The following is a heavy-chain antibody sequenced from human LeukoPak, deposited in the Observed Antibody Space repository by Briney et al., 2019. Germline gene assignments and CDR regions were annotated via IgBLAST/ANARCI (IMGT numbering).Heavy chain of an antibody. CDR1: GFSFSDYD. CDR2: ISSSANGI. J-gene: IGHJ5*02. Sequence: PGGSLRLSCAASGFSFSDYDMSWIRQAPGKGLEWISYISSSANGIYYADSVKGRFTISRDNAKNSLYLQMNSLRAEDTALYYCAKTRRPYSSGWFDPWGQGTLVTVSS. CDR3: AKTRRPYSSGWFDP. V-gene: IGHV3-11*01. D-gene: IGHD6-25*01.